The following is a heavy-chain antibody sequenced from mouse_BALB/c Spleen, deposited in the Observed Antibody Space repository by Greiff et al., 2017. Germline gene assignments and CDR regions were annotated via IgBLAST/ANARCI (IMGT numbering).Heavy chain of an antibody. J-gene: IGHJ4*01. CDR1: GFTFSSYA. CDR2: ISSGGST. D-gene: IGHD1-1*01. CDR3: ARGGVLPYAMDY. Sequence: EVQVVESGGGLVKPGGSLKLSCAASGFTFSSYAMSWVRQTPGKRLEWVASISSGGSTYYPDSVKGRFTISRDNARNILYLQMSSLRSEDTAMYYCARGGVLPYAMDYWGQGTSVTVSS. V-gene: IGHV5-6-5*01.